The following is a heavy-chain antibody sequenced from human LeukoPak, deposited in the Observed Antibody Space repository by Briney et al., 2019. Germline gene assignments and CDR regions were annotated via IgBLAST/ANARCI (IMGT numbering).Heavy chain of an antibody. CDR2: INSDGSST. CDR3: ARDSSGWYSDYYYYMDV. D-gene: IGHD6-19*01. J-gene: IGHJ6*03. V-gene: IGHV3-74*01. Sequence: PGGSLRLSCAASGFTFSSYWMHWVRQAPGKGLVWVSRINSDGSSTSYADSVKGRFTISRDNSKNTLYLQMGSLRAEDMAVYYCARDSSGWYSDYYYYMDVWGKGTTVTVSS. CDR1: GFTFSSYW.